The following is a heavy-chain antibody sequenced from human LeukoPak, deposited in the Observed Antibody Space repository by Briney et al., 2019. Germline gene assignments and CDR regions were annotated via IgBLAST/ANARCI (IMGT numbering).Heavy chain of an antibody. CDR3: ARVTTVVIDY. J-gene: IGHJ4*02. D-gene: IGHD4-23*01. CDR2: INHSGST. Sequence: SETLSLTCTVSGGSISSSSYYWGWIRQPPGKGLEWIGEINHSGSTNYNPSLKSRVTISVDTSKNQFSLKLSSVTAADTAAYYCARVTTVVIDYWGQGTLVTVSS. V-gene: IGHV4-39*07. CDR1: GGSISSSSYY.